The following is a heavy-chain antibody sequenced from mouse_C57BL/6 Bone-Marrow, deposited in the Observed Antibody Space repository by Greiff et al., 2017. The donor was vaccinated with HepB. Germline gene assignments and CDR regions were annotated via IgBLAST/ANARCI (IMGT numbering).Heavy chain of an antibody. V-gene: IGHV1-81*01. J-gene: IGHJ3*01. D-gene: IGHD1-1*01. CDR3: AREDYGSSYEGAY. CDR1: GYTFTSYG. CDR2: IYPRSGNT. Sequence: QVHVKQSGAELARPGASVKLSCKASGYTFTSYGISWVKQRTGQGLEWIGEIYPRSGNTYYNEKFKGKATLTADKSSSTAYMELRSLTSEDSAVYFCAREDYGSSYEGAYWGQGTLVTVSA.